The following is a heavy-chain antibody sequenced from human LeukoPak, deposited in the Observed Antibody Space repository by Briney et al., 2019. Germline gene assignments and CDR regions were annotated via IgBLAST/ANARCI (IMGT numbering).Heavy chain of an antibody. V-gene: IGHV1-2*02. D-gene: IGHD6-13*01. J-gene: IGHJ6*03. CDR1: GYTFTGYY. CDR3: ARAFRAAAGYMDV. Sequence: ASVKVSCKASGYTFTGYYMHWVRQAPGQGLEWMGWINPNSGGTNYAQKFQGGVTMTRDTSISTAYMELSRLRSDDTAVYYCARAFRAAAGYMDVWGKGTTVTVSS. CDR2: INPNSGGT.